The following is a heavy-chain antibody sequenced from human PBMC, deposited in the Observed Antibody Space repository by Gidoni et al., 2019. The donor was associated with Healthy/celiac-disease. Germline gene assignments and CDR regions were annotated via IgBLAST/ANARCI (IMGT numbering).Heavy chain of an antibody. D-gene: IGHD3-22*01. CDR1: GFTFSSYA. Sequence: EVQLLNSGGGLVQTGGSLILSFAASGFTFSSYATSWVRQAPGKGLEWVSAISGSGGRTYYADTVKSRFTISRDNSKNTLYLQMNSLRAEDTAVYYCAKDRSITMIVVVNSGMDVWGQGTTVTVSS. V-gene: IGHV3-23*01. CDR2: ISGSGGRT. J-gene: IGHJ6*02. CDR3: AKDRSITMIVVVNSGMDV.